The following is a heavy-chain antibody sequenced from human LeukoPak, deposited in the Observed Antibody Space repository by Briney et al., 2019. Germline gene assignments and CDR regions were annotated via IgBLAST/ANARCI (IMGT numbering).Heavy chain of an antibody. V-gene: IGHV3-74*01. Sequence: GGSLRLSCAASGFTFSSYWMHWVRQAPGKGLVWVSRITSDGSSTSYADSVKGRFTISRDNAKNTLYLQLNSLRAEDTAVYYCARDGGDDAFDIWGQGTMVTVSS. CDR1: GFTFSSYW. CDR2: ITSDGSST. CDR3: ARDGGDDAFDI. J-gene: IGHJ3*02. D-gene: IGHD3-10*01.